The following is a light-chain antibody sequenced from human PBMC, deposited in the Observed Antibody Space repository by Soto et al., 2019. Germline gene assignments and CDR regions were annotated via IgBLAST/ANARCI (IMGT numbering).Light chain of an antibody. CDR2: DAS. Sequence: EIVLTQSPATLSLSPGERATLSCRASQSVSSYLAWYQQKPGQAPRLLIYDASNRATGIPARFSGSGSGTDFTLTTISLEPEDSAVYYCQQARTFGQGTKVEIK. V-gene: IGKV3-11*01. CDR1: QSVSSY. CDR3: QQART. J-gene: IGKJ1*01.